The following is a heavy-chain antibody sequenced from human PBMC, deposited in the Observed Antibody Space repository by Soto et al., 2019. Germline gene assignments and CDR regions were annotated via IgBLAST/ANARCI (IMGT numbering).Heavy chain of an antibody. J-gene: IGHJ4*02. CDR2: IFYSGST. V-gene: IGHV4-59*01. CDR1: GGSISSYY. CDR3: ARDGDIAAAGMGFDY. Sequence: SETLSLTCTVSGGSISSYYWSWIRQPPGKGLEWIGYIFYSGSTNYNPSLKSRVIISVDTSKNQVSLKLSSVTAADTAVYWCARDGDIAAAGMGFDYWGQGTLVTVSS. D-gene: IGHD6-13*01.